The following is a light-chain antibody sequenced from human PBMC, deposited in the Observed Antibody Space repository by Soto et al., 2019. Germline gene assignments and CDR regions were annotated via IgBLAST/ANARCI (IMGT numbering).Light chain of an antibody. CDR1: QDINSY. CDR2: EAS. CDR3: EQACSCPSA. Sequence: IQLTQSPSSLSASIGDRVTITCRASQDINSYLAWYQQKPGKAPNLLIYEASILQRGVPSRFSGSNSGTDFTLTIGCMRAGAFATHFCEQACSCPSALGGGTKVDIK. V-gene: IGKV1-9*01. J-gene: IGKJ4*02.